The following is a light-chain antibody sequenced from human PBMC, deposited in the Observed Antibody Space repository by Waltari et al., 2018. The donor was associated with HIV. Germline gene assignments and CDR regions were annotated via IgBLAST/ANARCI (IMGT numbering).Light chain of an antibody. Sequence: DIQMTQSPSSLSASVGDRVTITCRASQAISNSLAWYQQKPGKVPQLLIYAASTLQSGVPSRFSGFGPGSNFPLASTSVRPGDVATYFCQNYNNVPRTFGQGTKVEIK. J-gene: IGKJ1*01. CDR2: AAS. CDR3: QNYNNVPRT. CDR1: QAISNS. V-gene: IGKV1-27*01.